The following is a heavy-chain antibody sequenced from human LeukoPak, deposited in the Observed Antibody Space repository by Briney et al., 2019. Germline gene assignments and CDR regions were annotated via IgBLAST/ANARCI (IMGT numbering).Heavy chain of an antibody. Sequence: PGGSLRLSCAASGFTFSTYGVHWVRQAPGKGLEWVAFIQFDGSEEFYADSVKGRFSISRDNSKSTLYLQMNSLRAEDTSVYYCAEDQKLQPFHYWGQGTLVTVSS. D-gene: IGHD2-15*01. V-gene: IGHV3-30*02. CDR2: IQFDGSEE. J-gene: IGHJ4*02. CDR3: AEDQKLQPFHY. CDR1: GFTFSTYG.